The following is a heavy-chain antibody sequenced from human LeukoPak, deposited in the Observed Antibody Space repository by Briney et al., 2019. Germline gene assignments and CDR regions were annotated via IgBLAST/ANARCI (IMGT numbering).Heavy chain of an antibody. CDR2: ISSSSSYI. J-gene: IGHJ6*02. Sequence: GGSLRLSCAASGFTFSSYSMNWVRQAPGKGLEWVSSISSSSSYIYYADSVKGRFTISRDNSKNTLYLQMNSLRAEDTAVYYCAKDPIAVAGNNYYGMDVWGQGTTVSVCS. CDR1: GFTFSSYS. D-gene: IGHD6-19*01. V-gene: IGHV3-21*01. CDR3: AKDPIAVAGNNYYGMDV.